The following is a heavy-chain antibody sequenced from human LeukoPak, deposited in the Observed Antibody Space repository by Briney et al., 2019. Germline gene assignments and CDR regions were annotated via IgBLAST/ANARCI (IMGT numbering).Heavy chain of an antibody. CDR2: ISYDGSNK. V-gene: IGHV3-30*19. Sequence: GGSLRLSCAASGFTFSSYGMHWVRQAPGKGLEWVAVISYDGSNKYYADSVKGRLTISRDNSKNTLYLQMNSLRAEDTAVYYCARDQSHYYDSSGYVHWGQGTLVTVSS. D-gene: IGHD3-22*01. CDR1: GFTFSSYG. CDR3: ARDQSHYYDSSGYVH. J-gene: IGHJ4*02.